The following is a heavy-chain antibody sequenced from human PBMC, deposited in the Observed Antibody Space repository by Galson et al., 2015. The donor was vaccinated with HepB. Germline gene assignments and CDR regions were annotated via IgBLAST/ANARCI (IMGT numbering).Heavy chain of an antibody. D-gene: IGHD6-13*01. CDR3: ARGGPRTYSSSSD. Sequence: QGLEWMGWISAYNGNTNYAQKLQGRVTMTTDTSTSTAYMELRSLRSDDTAVYYCARGGPRTYSSSSDWGQGTLVTVSS. J-gene: IGHJ4*02. V-gene: IGHV1-18*01. CDR2: ISAYNGNT.